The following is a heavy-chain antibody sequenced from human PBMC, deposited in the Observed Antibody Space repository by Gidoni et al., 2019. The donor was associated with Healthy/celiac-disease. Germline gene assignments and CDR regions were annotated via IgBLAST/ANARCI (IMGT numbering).Heavy chain of an antibody. J-gene: IGHJ4*02. Sequence: QVQLQESGPGLVKPSGTLSRTCAVSAGSISSSNWWSWVRQPPGKGLEWIGEIYHSGSTNYNPSLKSRVTMSVDKSKTQFSLKLSSVTAADTAVYYCARTAAGSGLSSYFDYWGQGTLVTVSS. CDR3: ARTAAGSGLSSYFDY. CDR1: AGSISSSNW. V-gene: IGHV4-4*02. CDR2: IYHSGST. D-gene: IGHD6-13*01.